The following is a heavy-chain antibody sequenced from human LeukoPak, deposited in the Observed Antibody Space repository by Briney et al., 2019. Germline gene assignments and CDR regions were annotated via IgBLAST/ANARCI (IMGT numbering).Heavy chain of an antibody. CDR3: ARGAYYYDSSGYLMNYFDY. V-gene: IGHV4-34*01. Sequence: SETLSLTCAVYGGSFSGYYWSWIRQPPGKGLEWIGEINHSGSTNYNPSPKSRVTISVDTSKNQFSLKLSSVTAADTAVYYCARGAYYYDSSGYLMNYFDYWGQGTLVTVSS. CDR2: INHSGST. D-gene: IGHD3-22*01. J-gene: IGHJ4*02. CDR1: GGSFSGYY.